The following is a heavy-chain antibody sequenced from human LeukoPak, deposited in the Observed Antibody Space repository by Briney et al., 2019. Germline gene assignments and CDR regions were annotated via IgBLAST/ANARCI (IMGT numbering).Heavy chain of an antibody. D-gene: IGHD1-20*01. CDR2: INSDGSTI. CDR3: ARVTVSSSEVIFDY. Sequence: GGSLRLSCAASGFTFSSYWMHWVRQAPGKGLVWVSRINSDGSTITYADSVKGRFTISRDNAKNTLYLQMSSLRAEDTAVYYCARVTVSSSEVIFDYWGQGSLVTVSS. J-gene: IGHJ4*02. V-gene: IGHV3-74*01. CDR1: GFTFSSYW.